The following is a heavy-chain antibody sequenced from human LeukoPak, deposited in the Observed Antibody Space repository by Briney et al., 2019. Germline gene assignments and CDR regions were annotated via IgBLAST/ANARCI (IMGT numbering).Heavy chain of an antibody. D-gene: IGHD6-13*01. Sequence: SQTLSLTCGVSGDSVSNNDAAWAWIRQSPSRGLECLGRTYYRSRWYDDYAVSVKSRITIKSDTSKNQFSLNLNSVTPEDTAVYYCARGFSSRRAFDIWGQGTMVTVTS. V-gene: IGHV6-1*01. CDR3: ARGFSSRRAFDI. CDR2: TYYRSRWYD. CDR1: GDSVSNNDAA. J-gene: IGHJ3*02.